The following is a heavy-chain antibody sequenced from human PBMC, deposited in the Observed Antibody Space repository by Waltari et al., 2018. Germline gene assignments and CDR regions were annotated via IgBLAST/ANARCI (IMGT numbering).Heavy chain of an antibody. CDR2: IYYSGST. Sequence: QVQLQESGPGLVKPSETLSLTCTVSGGSISSYYWSWIRQPPGKGLEWIGYIYYSGSTHYNPSLKSRGTISVDTSKNQFSLKLSSVTAADTAGYYCARVGCSGGSCYGNYYGMDVWGQGTTVTVSS. J-gene: IGHJ6*02. D-gene: IGHD2-15*01. V-gene: IGHV4-59*01. CDR1: GGSISSYY. CDR3: ARVGCSGGSCYGNYYGMDV.